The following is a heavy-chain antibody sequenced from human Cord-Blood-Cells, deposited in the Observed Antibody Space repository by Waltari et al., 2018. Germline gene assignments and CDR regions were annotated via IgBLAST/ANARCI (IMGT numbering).Heavy chain of an antibody. D-gene: IGHD3-3*01. CDR2: FDPEDGET. Sequence: QVQLVQSGAEVKKPGASVKVSCKVSGYTLPELSMHWVRPAPGKGLEWMGGFDPEDGETIYAQKFQGRVTMTEDTSTDTAYMELSSLRSEDTAVYYCATAPVLRFLEWLLFGFDYWGQGTLVTVSS. V-gene: IGHV1-24*01. J-gene: IGHJ4*02. CDR3: ATAPVLRFLEWLLFGFDY. CDR1: GYTLPELS.